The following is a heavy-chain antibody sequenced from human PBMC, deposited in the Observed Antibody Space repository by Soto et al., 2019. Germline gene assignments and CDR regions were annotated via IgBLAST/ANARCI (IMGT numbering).Heavy chain of an antibody. V-gene: IGHV1-69*13. J-gene: IGHJ4*02. CDR3: ARHPWYYDILTGYTTYYFDY. D-gene: IGHD3-9*01. Sequence: EASVKVSCKASGGTFSSYAISWVRQAPGQRLEWMGGIIPIFGTANYAQKFQGRVTITADESTSTAYMELSSLRSEDTAVYYCARHPWYYDILTGYTTYYFDYWGQGILVTVSS. CDR2: IIPIFGTA. CDR1: GGTFSSYA.